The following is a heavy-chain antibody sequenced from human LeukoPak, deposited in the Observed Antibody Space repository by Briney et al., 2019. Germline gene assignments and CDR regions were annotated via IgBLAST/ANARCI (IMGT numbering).Heavy chain of an antibody. J-gene: IGHJ5*02. V-gene: IGHV1-69*05. CDR1: GGTFSSYA. D-gene: IGHD6-13*01. CDR2: IIPIFGTA. Sequence: GSSVKVSCKASGGTFSSYAISWVREAPGQGLEWMGGIIPIFGTANYAQKFQGRVTITTDESMSTAYMELSSLRSEDTAVYYCARGGSSWPNWFDPWGQGTLVTVSS. CDR3: ARGGSSWPNWFDP.